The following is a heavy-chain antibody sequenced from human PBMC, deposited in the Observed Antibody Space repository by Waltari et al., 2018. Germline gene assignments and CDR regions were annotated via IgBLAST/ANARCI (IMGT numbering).Heavy chain of an antibody. V-gene: IGHV1-69*01. CDR1: GGTFSSYA. Sequence: QVQLVQSGAEVKKPGSSVKVSCKASGGTFSSYAISWVRQAPGQGLEWRGGIIPIFGTANDAQKFQGRVTITADESTSTAYMELSSLRSEDTAVYYCARQALSSGWSDYWGQGTLVTVSS. CDR3: ARQALSSGWSDY. J-gene: IGHJ4*02. CDR2: IIPIFGTA. D-gene: IGHD6-19*01.